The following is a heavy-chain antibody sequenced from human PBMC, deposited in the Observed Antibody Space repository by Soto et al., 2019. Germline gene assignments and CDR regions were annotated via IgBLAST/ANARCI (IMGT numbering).Heavy chain of an antibody. D-gene: IGHD4-4*01. CDR1: GDSMTKYY. V-gene: IGHV4-59*05. CDR2: IYYSGST. CDR3: ATYATVTRIPYYYYGMDV. J-gene: IGHJ6*02. Sequence: PSETLSLTCPVSGDSMTKYYWSWIRQPAGKGLEWIGRIYYSGSTYYNPSLKSRVTISVDTSKNQFSLKLSSVTAADTAVYYCATYATVTRIPYYYYGMDVWGQGTTVTVAS.